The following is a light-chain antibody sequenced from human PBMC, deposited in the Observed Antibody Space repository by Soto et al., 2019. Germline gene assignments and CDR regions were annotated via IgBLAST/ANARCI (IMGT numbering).Light chain of an antibody. J-gene: IGKJ4*01. CDR1: QGISRW. CDR2: DAS. CDR3: QQANSFPLT. V-gene: IGKV1D-12*01. Sequence: DIQMTQSPSSVSASVGDTGAITCRASQGISRWLAWYQQKLGKAPKLLIYDASSLQSGVPSRFSGSGAGTGFTLTISSLQPEDFATYYCQQANSFPLTFGGGTKVDIK.